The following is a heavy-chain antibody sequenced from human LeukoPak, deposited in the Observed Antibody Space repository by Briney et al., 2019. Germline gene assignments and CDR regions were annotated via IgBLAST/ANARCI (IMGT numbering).Heavy chain of an antibody. CDR3: AKESTVTPGNVNWFDP. Sequence: GGSLRLSCAASGFTFSSYGMNWVRQAPGKGLEWVSTISGSGGDTYYADSVKGRFTISRDNSKNRMNLQMKSLRADDTAVYYCAKESTVTPGNVNWFDPWGQGTLVTVSS. CDR2: ISGSGGDT. CDR1: GFTFSSYG. D-gene: IGHD4-17*01. J-gene: IGHJ5*02. V-gene: IGHV3-23*01.